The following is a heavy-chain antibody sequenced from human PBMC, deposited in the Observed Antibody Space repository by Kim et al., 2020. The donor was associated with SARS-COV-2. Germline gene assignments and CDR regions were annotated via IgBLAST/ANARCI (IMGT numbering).Heavy chain of an antibody. V-gene: IGHV3-30*07. J-gene: IGHJ6*02. Sequence: KGRFTISRDNSKNTLYLQMNSLRAEDTAVYYCARGRWLQGALDYYYGMDVWGQGTTVTVSS. D-gene: IGHD5-12*01. CDR3: ARGRWLQGALDYYYGMDV.